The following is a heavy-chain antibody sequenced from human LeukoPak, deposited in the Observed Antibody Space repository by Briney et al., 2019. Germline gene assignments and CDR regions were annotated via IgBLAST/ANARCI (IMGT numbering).Heavy chain of an antibody. CDR2: IYYSGST. V-gene: IGHV4-61*05. CDR3: ARGGYSYGYYSVDY. D-gene: IGHD5-18*01. CDR1: GGSISSGSYF. Sequence: SETLSLTCTVSGGSISSGSYFWGWIRQPPGKGLEWIGYIYYSGSTNYNPSLKSRVTISLDTSKNQFSLKLSSVTAADTAVYYCARGGYSYGYYSVDYWGQGTLVIVSS. J-gene: IGHJ4*02.